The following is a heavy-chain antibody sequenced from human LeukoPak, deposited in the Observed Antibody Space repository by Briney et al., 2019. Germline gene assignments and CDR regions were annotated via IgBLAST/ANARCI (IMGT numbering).Heavy chain of an antibody. CDR1: GESFSGYY. CDR3: ARVPPFYDILTGYQEIGYFDY. V-gene: IGHV4-34*01. J-gene: IGHJ4*02. D-gene: IGHD3-9*01. CDR2: FNHSGST. Sequence: SETLSLTCAVYGESFSGYYWSWIRQPPGKGLEWIGEFNHSGSTNYNPSLKSRVTISVDTSKNQFSLKLSSVTVADTAVYYCARVPPFYDILTGYQEIGYFDYWGQGTLVTVSS.